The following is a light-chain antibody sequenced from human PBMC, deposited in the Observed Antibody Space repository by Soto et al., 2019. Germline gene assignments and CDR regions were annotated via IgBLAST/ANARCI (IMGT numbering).Light chain of an antibody. CDR3: QQYDIWPPT. V-gene: IGKV3-15*01. CDR2: GAS. Sequence: EIVLTQSPGTLSLSPGERATLSCRASQSVSTNLAWFQQKPGQTPRLLFNGASTRATGIPARFTGSESGTEFILTISSLQSEDFAVYYCQQYDIWPPTFGQGTKVDIK. CDR1: QSVSTN. J-gene: IGKJ1*01.